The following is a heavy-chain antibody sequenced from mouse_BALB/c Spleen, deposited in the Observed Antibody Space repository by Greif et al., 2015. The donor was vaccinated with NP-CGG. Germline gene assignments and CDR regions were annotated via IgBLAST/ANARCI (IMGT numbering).Heavy chain of an antibody. V-gene: IGHV14-3*02. CDR2: IDPANGNT. CDR3: ASHLTTVVAYYYAMDY. D-gene: IGHD1-1*01. J-gene: IGHJ4*01. Sequence: EVQLQQSGAELVKPGASVKLSCTASGFNIKDTYMHWVKQRPGQGLEWIGRIDPANGNTKYDPKFQGKATITADTSSNTAYLQLSSLTSEDTAVYYCASHLTTVVAYYYAMDYWGQGTSVAVSS. CDR1: GFNIKDTY.